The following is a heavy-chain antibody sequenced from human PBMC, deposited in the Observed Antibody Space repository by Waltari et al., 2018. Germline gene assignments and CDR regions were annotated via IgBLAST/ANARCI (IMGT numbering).Heavy chain of an antibody. D-gene: IGHD3-10*01. V-gene: IGHV4-59*08. CDR1: GGSISRYY. CDR3: ARHYMVRGADYFDY. Sequence: QVQLQESGPGLVKPSATLSLTCTVSGGSISRYYWSLTWQPPGKGREWIGYIYYSGSTNYNPSLKSRVTISVDTSKNQFSLKLSSVTAADTAVYYCARHYMVRGADYFDYWGQGTLVTVSS. J-gene: IGHJ4*02. CDR2: IYYSGST.